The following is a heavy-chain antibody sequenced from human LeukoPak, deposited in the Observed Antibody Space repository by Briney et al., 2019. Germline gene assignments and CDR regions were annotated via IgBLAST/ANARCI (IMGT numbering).Heavy chain of an antibody. Sequence: KPSETLSLTCTVSGGSISSYYWSWIRQPPGKGLEWIGYIYYSGSTNYNPSLKSRVTISVDTSKNQFSLKLSSVTAADTAVYYCASQLSYYYDRVDYWGQGTLVTVSS. CDR3: ASQLSYYYDRVDY. V-gene: IGHV4-59*08. D-gene: IGHD3-10*02. CDR1: GGSISSYY. J-gene: IGHJ4*02. CDR2: IYYSGST.